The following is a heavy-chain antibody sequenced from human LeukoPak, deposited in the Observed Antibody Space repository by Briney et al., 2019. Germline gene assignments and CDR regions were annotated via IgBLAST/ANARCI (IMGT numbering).Heavy chain of an antibody. D-gene: IGHD3-10*01. V-gene: IGHV3-7*01. CDR1: GFSFSSYW. CDR2: INNNGNVN. J-gene: IGHJ4*02. Sequence: GGSLTLSCAASGFSFSSYWMNWARQAPGKGLEWVASINNNGNVNYYVDSVKGRFTISRDNSRSTLYLQMNSLRPEDTAIYYCAREGYYGSGSPPSLYFDYWGQGTLVTVSS. CDR3: AREGYYGSGSPPSLYFDY.